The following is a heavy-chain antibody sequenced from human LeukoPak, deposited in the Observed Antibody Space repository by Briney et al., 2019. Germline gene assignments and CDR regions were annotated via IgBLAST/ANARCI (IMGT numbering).Heavy chain of an antibody. D-gene: IGHD3-22*01. Sequence: SETLSLTCSVSGVSIRSRSYYWAWIRQPPGKGLAWIGNIFYSGGTSYNPSLKSRVTISVDTSKNQFSLRLSSVTAADTAVYYCARAWADSSGYSPFDSWGQGTLVTVSS. CDR3: ARAWADSSGYSPFDS. CDR1: GVSIRSRSYY. V-gene: IGHV4-39*01. J-gene: IGHJ4*02. CDR2: IFYSGGT.